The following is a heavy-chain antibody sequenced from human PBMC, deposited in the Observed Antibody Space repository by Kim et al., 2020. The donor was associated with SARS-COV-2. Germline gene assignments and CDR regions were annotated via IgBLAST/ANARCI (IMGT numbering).Heavy chain of an antibody. CDR2: IGTAGDT. Sequence: LSLTCAASGFTFSSYDMHWVRQATGKGLEWVSAIGTAGDTYYPGSVKGRFTISREKDKNSLYLQMNSLRAGDTAVYYCARALRLLWFGEGVGGNFGMDVCGQGTTVTVTS. CDR1: GFTFSSYD. V-gene: IGHV3-13*04. D-gene: IGHD3-10*01. CDR3: ARALRLLWFGEGVGGNFGMDV. J-gene: IGHJ6*01.